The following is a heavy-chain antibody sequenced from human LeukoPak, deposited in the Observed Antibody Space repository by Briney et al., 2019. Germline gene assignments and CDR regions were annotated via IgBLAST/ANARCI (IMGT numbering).Heavy chain of an antibody. J-gene: IGHJ6*03. V-gene: IGHV1-2*02. CDR3: ARASYYDPYYYYYMDV. CDR1: GYTFTGYY. D-gene: IGHD1-26*01. Sequence: ASVKVSCKASGYTFTGYYMHWVRQAPGQRLEWMGWINPNSGGTNYAQKFQGRVTMTRDTSISTAYMELSRLRSEDTAVYYCARASYYDPYYYYYMDVWGKGTTVTISS. CDR2: INPNSGGT.